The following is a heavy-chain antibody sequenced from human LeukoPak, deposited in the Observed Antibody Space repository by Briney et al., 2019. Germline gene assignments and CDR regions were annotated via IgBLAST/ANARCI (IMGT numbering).Heavy chain of an antibody. V-gene: IGHV4-4*07. D-gene: IGHD5-18*01. CDR2: IYISGYT. CDR3: ARTTEGGYTYDYFYYYYMDV. J-gene: IGHJ6*03. Sequence: SETLSLTCTVSGGSISSYYWSWIRQPAGKGLEWIGRIYISGYTNYNPSLKSRVTISVDTSKNQFSLKLSSVTAADTAVYYCARTTEGGYTYDYFYYYYMDVWGKGTTVTISS. CDR1: GGSISSYY.